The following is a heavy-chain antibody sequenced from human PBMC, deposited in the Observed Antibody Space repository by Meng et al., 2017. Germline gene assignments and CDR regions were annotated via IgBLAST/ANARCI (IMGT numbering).Heavy chain of an antibody. CDR1: GGAISIYY. J-gene: IGHJ4*02. D-gene: IGHD3-3*01. Sequence: VQLQESGPGLVKPSVTLSLTCTVSGGAISIYYWSWIRQPPGKGLEWIGYIYYSGSTNYNPSLKSRVTISVDTSKNQFSLKLSSVTAADTAVYYCARGYDFWSGQYYFDYWGQGTLVTVSS. CDR2: IYYSGST. CDR3: ARGYDFWSGQYYFDY. V-gene: IGHV4-59*01.